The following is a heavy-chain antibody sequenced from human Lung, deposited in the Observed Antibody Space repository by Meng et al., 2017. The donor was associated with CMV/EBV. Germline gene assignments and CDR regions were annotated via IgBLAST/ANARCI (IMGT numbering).Heavy chain of an antibody. V-gene: IGHV1-2*02. CDR1: GYPFTDYF. CDR2: IIPNSGGT. CDR3: ARTRKTNSGAGPENS. D-gene: IGHD7-27*01. J-gene: IGHJ5*02. Sequence: SVXVSXXASGYPFTDYFVHWVRQAPGQGLEWMAYIIPNSGGTSYAQKFQGRVTVTRDTSVSTAYMELRNLKSDDTAVYYCARTRKTNSGAGPENSWGQRPLVTVSS.